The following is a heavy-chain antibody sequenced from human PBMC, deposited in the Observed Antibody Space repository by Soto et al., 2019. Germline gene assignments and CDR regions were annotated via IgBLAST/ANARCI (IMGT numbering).Heavy chain of an antibody. CDR2: IFTTGTT. J-gene: IGHJ4*02. Sequence: RRLSCAASGFAFSIFYMNWVRQAPGKGLEWVSVIFTTGTTYYADSVKGRFTISRDDSKNTLYLQMNSLRDEDTAVYYFARERYSYGCDYWGQGTGVTVSS. CDR3: ARERYSYGCDY. D-gene: IGHD5-18*01. V-gene: IGHV3-53*01. CDR1: GFAFSIFY.